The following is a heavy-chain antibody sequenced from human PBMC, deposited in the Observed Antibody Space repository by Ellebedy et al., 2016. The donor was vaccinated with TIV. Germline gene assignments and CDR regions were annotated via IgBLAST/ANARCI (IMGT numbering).Heavy chain of an antibody. V-gene: IGHV4-39*07. CDR2: ISYSGST. J-gene: IGHJ4*02. D-gene: IGHD1-1*01. CDR1: GGSISSSSYY. CDR3: TRGGTSYSDY. Sequence: GSLRLSCTVSGGSISSSSYYWVWFRQSPREGLEWIGSISYSGSTYYNPSLKSRITISVDTSKNQFSLKLSSVTAADTAMYYCTRGGTSYSDYWGQGTLVTVSS.